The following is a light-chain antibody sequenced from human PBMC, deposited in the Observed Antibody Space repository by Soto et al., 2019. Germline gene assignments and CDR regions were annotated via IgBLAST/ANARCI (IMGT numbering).Light chain of an antibody. Sequence: DIPMTPSPSSLSASVGDIVTITCRASQSISSYLNWYQQKPGKAPKLLIYAASSLQSGVPSRFSGSGSGTDFTLTISSLQHEDFATYYCQQSYSTPRYSFGQGTKMEIK. CDR1: QSISSY. CDR2: AAS. V-gene: IGKV1-39*01. J-gene: IGKJ2*01. CDR3: QQSYSTPRYS.